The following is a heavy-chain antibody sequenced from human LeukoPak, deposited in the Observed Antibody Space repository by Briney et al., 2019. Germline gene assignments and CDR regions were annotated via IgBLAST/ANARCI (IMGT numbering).Heavy chain of an antibody. CDR1: GYTFTSYY. CDR2: INPSGGST. D-gene: IGHD2-2*01. J-gene: IGHJ1*01. Sequence: GASVKVSCKASGYTFTSYYMHWVRQAPGQGLEWMGIINPSGGSTSYAQKFQGRVTMTRDMSTSTVYMELSSLRSEDTAVYYCAREGVPAANSAEYFQHWGQGTLVTVSS. CDR3: AREGVPAANSAEYFQH. V-gene: IGHV1-46*01.